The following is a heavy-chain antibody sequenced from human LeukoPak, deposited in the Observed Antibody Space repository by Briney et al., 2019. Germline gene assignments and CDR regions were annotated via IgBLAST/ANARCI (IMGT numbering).Heavy chain of an antibody. CDR1: GFTFSSYA. V-gene: IGHV3-23*01. CDR3: AKSVAPYCSGGSCFDAFDI. J-gene: IGHJ3*02. D-gene: IGHD2-15*01. CDR2: ISGSGGST. Sequence: GGSLRLSCAASGFTFSSYAMNWVRQAPGKGLEWDSAISGSGGSTYYADSVKGRFTISRDNSKNTLYLQMNSLRAEDTAVYYCAKSVAPYCSGGSCFDAFDIWGQGTMVTVSS.